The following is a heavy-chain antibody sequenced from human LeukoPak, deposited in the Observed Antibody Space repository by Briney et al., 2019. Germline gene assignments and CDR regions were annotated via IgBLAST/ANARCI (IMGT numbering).Heavy chain of an antibody. CDR2: IYSGGST. CDR1: GFTVSSNY. D-gene: IGHD5-12*01. CDR3: ASHSGWGDYIDY. J-gene: IGHJ4*02. Sequence: GGSLRLSCAASGFTVSSNYMSWVRQAPGKGLEWVSVIYSGGSTYYADSVKGRLTISRDNSKNTLYLQMNSLRAEDTAVYYCASHSGWGDYIDYWGQGTLVTVSS. V-gene: IGHV3-53*01.